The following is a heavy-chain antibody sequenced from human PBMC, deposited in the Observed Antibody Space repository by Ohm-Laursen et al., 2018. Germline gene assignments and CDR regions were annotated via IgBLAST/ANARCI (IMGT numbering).Heavy chain of an antibody. D-gene: IGHD1-26*01. Sequence: SLRLSCVAFGFSFRTYWMHWVRQVPGKGLVWVSRISSDGTSTTYADSVKGRFAISRDNAKNTVYLQMNSLRAEDTALYYCAKMVGAWDFFDYWGQGTLVTVSS. CDR1: GFSFRTYW. CDR3: AKMVGAWDFFDY. J-gene: IGHJ4*02. CDR2: ISSDGTST. V-gene: IGHV3-74*03.